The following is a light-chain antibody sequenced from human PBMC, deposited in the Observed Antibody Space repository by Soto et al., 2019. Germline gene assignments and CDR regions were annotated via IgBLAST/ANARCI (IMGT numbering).Light chain of an antibody. Sequence: DIQMTQAPSSVSASVGDRVTITFRASQDISGWLAWYQQKPGKAPKVLIYSTSNLQSRVPSRFSGSRSATDFTLTISSLQPEDFATYYCKQSKSFPLTFGGGTKVDIK. CDR2: STS. CDR1: QDISGW. J-gene: IGKJ4*01. V-gene: IGKV1-12*01. CDR3: KQSKSFPLT.